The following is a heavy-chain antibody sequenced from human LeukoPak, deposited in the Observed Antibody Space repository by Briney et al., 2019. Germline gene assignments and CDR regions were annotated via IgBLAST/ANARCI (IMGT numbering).Heavy chain of an antibody. CDR2: INPNSGGST. Sequence: GASVKVSCKASGYTFAGYYMHWVRQAPGQGLEWMGWINPNSGGSTSYAQKFQGRVTMTRDTSTSTVYMELSSLRSEDTAVYYCARGEGYDILTGYYGRAFSYWGQGTLVTVSS. CDR3: ARGEGYDILTGYYGRAFSY. V-gene: IGHV1-46*01. J-gene: IGHJ4*02. D-gene: IGHD3-9*01. CDR1: GYTFAGYY.